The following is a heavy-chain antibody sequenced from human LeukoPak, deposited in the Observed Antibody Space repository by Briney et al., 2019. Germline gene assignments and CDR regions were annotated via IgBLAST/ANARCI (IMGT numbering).Heavy chain of an antibody. CDR2: IIPIFGTA. CDR3: ARHSGKNSGYDYAFDY. V-gene: IGHV1-69*06. D-gene: IGHD5-12*01. Sequence: GASVKVSCKASGGTFSSYAMSWVRQAPGQGLEWMGVIIPIFGTANYAQKFQGRVTITADKSTSTAYMELSSLRSEDTAVYYCARHSGKNSGYDYAFDYWGQGTLVTVSS. CDR1: GGTFSSYA. J-gene: IGHJ4*02.